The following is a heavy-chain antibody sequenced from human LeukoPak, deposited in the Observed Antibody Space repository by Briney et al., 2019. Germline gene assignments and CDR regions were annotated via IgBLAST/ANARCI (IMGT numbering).Heavy chain of an antibody. CDR3: ARASKRSYIAGGNYFDY. D-gene: IGHD3-10*01. V-gene: IGHV3-53*01. Sequence: GGSLRLSCAASGFTVSSNYMSWVRQAPGKGLEWVSVIYSGGSTYYADSVKGRFTISRDNSKNTLYLQVNSLRAEDTAVYYCARASKRSYIAGGNYFDYWGQGTLVTVSS. CDR2: IYSGGST. J-gene: IGHJ4*02. CDR1: GFTVSSNY.